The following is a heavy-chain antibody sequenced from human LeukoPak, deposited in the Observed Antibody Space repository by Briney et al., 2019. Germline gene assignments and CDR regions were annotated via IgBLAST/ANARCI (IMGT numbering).Heavy chain of an antibody. CDR2: ISSSPDTI. Sequence: PGGTLRLSCAASGFTFSTYSMNWVRQAPGKGLEWVSYISSSPDTIYYADSVKGRFTISRDIAKNSLYLQMNSLRDEDTAVYYCAKSDWRYYDSSGYSPFDYWGQGTLVTVYS. J-gene: IGHJ4*02. V-gene: IGHV3-48*02. CDR3: AKSDWRYYDSSGYSPFDY. CDR1: GFTFSTYS. D-gene: IGHD3-22*01.